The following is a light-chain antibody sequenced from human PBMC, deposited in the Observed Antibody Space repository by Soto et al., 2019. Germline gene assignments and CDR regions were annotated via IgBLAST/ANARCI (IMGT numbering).Light chain of an antibody. Sequence: EIVLTQSPATLSLSPGDRATLSCRASQSVDRYLAWYQEKPGQAPSLLIYGASTRATGIPDRFSGSGSRTEFTLTISSLQYGDFAVYYCQQYNNWPPGTFGQGTKVDIK. CDR2: GAS. CDR3: QQYNNWPPGT. V-gene: IGKV3-15*01. J-gene: IGKJ1*01. CDR1: QSVDRY.